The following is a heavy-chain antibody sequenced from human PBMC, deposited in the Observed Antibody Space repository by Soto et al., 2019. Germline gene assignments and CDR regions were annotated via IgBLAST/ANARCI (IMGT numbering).Heavy chain of an antibody. CDR3: AREARPVPDFWSGYYYPSNTIIYFDY. V-gene: IGHV3-66*01. D-gene: IGHD3-3*01. CDR1: GFTVSSNY. J-gene: IGHJ4*02. CDR2: IYSGGST. Sequence: EVQLVESGGGLVQPGGSLRLSCAASGFTVSSNYMSWVRQAPGKGLEWVSVIYSGGSTYYADSVKGRFTISRDNSKNTLYLQMNSLRAEDTAVYYCAREARPVPDFWSGYYYPSNTIIYFDYWGQGTLVTVSS.